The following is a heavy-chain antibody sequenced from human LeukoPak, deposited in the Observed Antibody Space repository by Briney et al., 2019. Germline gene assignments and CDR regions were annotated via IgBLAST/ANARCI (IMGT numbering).Heavy chain of an antibody. Sequence: GRSLRLSCAASGFTFSSHAMHWVRQAPGKGLEWVANIKQDGSEKYYVDSVKGRFTISRDNAKNSLYLQMNSLRAEDTAVYYCARSGWGYDPFDYWGQGTLVTVSS. CDR3: ARSGWGYDPFDY. CDR1: GFTFSSHA. V-gene: IGHV3-7*01. D-gene: IGHD5-12*01. CDR2: IKQDGSEK. J-gene: IGHJ4*02.